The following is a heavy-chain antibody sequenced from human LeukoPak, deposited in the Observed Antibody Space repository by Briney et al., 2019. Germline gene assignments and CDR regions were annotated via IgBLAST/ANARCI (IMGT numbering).Heavy chain of an antibody. D-gene: IGHD3-22*01. Sequence: GGSLRLSCAASGFTFSSYGMHWVRQAPGKGLEWVAFIRYDGSNKYYADSVKGRFTISRDNSKNTLYLQMSSLRAEDTAVYYCAKDTPDSSAYYLENWGQGTLVTVSS. CDR2: IRYDGSNK. CDR1: GFTFSSYG. J-gene: IGHJ4*02. CDR3: AKDTPDSSAYYLEN. V-gene: IGHV3-30*02.